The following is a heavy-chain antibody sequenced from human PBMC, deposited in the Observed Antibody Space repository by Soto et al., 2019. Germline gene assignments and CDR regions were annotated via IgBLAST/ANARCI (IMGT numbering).Heavy chain of an antibody. J-gene: IGHJ4*02. CDR1: GGSISSYY. D-gene: IGHD3-22*01. CDR3: ARDRGYYDSSGYFDY. Sequence: SETLSLTCTVSGGSISSYYWSWIRQPPGKGLEWIGYIYYSGSTNYNPSPKSRVTISVDTSKNQFSLKLSSVTAADTAVYYCARDRGYYDSSGYFDYWGQGTLVTSPQ. CDR2: IYYSGST. V-gene: IGHV4-59*01.